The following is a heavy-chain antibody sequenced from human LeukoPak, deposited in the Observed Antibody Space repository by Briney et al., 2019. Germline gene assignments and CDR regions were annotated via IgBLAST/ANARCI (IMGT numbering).Heavy chain of an antibody. CDR3: AKDIGSGTTPDY. Sequence: PGGSLRLSCAASGFNFDDYAMHWVRQAPGKGLEWVSLISGDGGGTYYADSVKGRFTISRDNSKNSLYLQMNSLRTEDTAFYYRAKDIGSGTTPDYWGQGTLVTVSS. V-gene: IGHV3-43*02. CDR2: ISGDGGGT. CDR1: GFNFDDYA. J-gene: IGHJ4*02. D-gene: IGHD1-1*01.